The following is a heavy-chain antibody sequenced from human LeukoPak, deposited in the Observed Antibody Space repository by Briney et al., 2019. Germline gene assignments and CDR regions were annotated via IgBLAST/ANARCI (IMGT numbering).Heavy chain of an antibody. CDR1: GYTFSSYG. Sequence: GASVKVSCKASGYTFSSYGISWVRQAPGQGLEWMGWISTYNGNTSYAQKLQGRVTMTTDTSTSTAYMELRSLRSDDTAVYCCARLVLRYFDWLPHPPYYYGMDVWGQGTTVTVSS. D-gene: IGHD3-9*01. V-gene: IGHV1-18*01. CDR2: ISTYNGNT. J-gene: IGHJ6*02. CDR3: ARLVLRYFDWLPHPPYYYGMDV.